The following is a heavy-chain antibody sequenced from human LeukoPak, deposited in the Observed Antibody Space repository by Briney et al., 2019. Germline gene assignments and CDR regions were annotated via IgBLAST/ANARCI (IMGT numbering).Heavy chain of an antibody. CDR2: INPSGGST. CDR1: GYTFTSYY. D-gene: IGHD3-22*01. J-gene: IGHJ4*02. Sequence: ASVTVSCTASGYTFTSYYMHWVRQAPGQGLEWMGIINPSGGSTSYAQKFQGRVTMTRDTSTSTVYMELSSLRSEDTAVYYCARDFAGDYYDSSGYYCLDYWGQGTLVTVSS. V-gene: IGHV1-46*01. CDR3: ARDFAGDYYDSSGYYCLDY.